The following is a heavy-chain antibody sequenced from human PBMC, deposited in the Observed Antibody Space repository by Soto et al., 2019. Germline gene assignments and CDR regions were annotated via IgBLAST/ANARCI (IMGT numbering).Heavy chain of an antibody. D-gene: IGHD4-17*01. Sequence: QVQLQESGPGLVKPSETLSLTCSVSGGSISGFYWGWTRQSAGEGLEWIGRIYLSGRTDYNPSLTRRVTMSVDTSKNQFSLKLTSVTAADTAVYYCARISVTTPYGMDVWGQGTTVTVSS. CDR3: ARISVTTPYGMDV. J-gene: IGHJ6*02. CDR1: GGSISGFY. V-gene: IGHV4-4*07. CDR2: IYLSGRT.